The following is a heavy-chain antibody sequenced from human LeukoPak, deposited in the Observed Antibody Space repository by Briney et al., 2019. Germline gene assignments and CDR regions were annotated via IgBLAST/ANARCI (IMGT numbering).Heavy chain of an antibody. CDR3: ASSNWLRDANFDS. D-gene: IGHD6-13*01. J-gene: IGHJ4*02. CDR2: TYNSGST. Sequence: SETLSLTCTVSGASTSSGLYYWNWFRQPAGKGLEYIGRTYNSGSTNYNPSLKSRVTISVDTPKNQFSLKLTSVTASDSAVYYCASSNWLRDANFDSWGQGTLVTVSS. CDR1: GASTSSGLYY. V-gene: IGHV4-61*02.